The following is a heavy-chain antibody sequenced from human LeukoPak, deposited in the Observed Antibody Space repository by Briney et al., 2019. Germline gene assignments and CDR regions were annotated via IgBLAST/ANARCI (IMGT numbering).Heavy chain of an antibody. CDR3: ARNRSGSYYFDFDY. Sequence: PGGSLRLSCAASGFTFDDYAMHWVRQAPGKGLEWVANIKQDGSEKYYVDSVKGRFTISRDNAKNSLYLQMNSLRAEDTAVYYCARNRSGSYYFDFDYWGQGTLVTVSS. D-gene: IGHD1-26*01. J-gene: IGHJ4*02. V-gene: IGHV3-7*01. CDR1: GFTFDDYA. CDR2: IKQDGSEK.